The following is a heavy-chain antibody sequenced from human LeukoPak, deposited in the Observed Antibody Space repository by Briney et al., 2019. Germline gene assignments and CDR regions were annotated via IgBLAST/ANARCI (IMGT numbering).Heavy chain of an antibody. V-gene: IGHV4-38-2*02. D-gene: IGHD6-19*01. CDR3: ASGYSSGWYFGLFDY. Sequence: SETLSLTCTVSGYSISSGYYWGWIRQPPGKGLEWIGRIYTSGSTNYNPSLKSRVTMSVDTSKNQFSLKLSSVTAADTAVYYCASGYSSGWYFGLFDYWGQGTLVTVSS. CDR2: IYTSGST. J-gene: IGHJ4*02. CDR1: GYSISSGYY.